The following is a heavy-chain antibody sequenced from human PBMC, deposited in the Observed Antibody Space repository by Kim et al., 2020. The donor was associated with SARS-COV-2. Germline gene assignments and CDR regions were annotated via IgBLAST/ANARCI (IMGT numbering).Heavy chain of an antibody. CDR2: ISYDGSNK. D-gene: IGHD5-12*01. CDR1: GFTFSSYG. J-gene: IGHJ4*02. Sequence: GGSLRLSCAASGFTFSSYGMHWVRQAPGKGLEWVAVISYDGSNKYYADSVKGRFTISRDNSKNTLYLQMNSLRAEDTAVYYCAKDRGGYSGYDLGGFWFDYWGQGTLVTVSS. CDR3: AKDRGGYSGYDLGGFWFDY. V-gene: IGHV3-30*18.